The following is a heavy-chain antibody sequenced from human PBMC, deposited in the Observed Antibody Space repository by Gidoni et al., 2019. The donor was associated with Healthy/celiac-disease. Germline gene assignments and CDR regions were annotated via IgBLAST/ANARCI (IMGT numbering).Heavy chain of an antibody. CDR1: GFPFSNAW. D-gene: IGHD6-19*01. CDR3: TTPSSGWFYYYYGMDV. V-gene: IGHV3-15*01. Sequence: EVQLVESGGGLVKPGGSLRLSCAASGFPFSNAWMSWVRQAPGKGLEWVGRIKSKTDGGTTDYAAPVKGRFTISRDDSKNTLYLQMNSLKTEDTAVYYCTTPSSGWFYYYYGMDVWGQGTTVTVSS. CDR2: IKSKTDGGTT. J-gene: IGHJ6*02.